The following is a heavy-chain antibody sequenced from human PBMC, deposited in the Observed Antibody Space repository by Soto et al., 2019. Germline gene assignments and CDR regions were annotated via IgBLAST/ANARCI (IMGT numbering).Heavy chain of an antibody. CDR3: AKGDYYDSSGYYFDY. D-gene: IGHD3-22*01. Sequence: SDTCTVADGSSISGGCYRSWNRQHPGKGLEWIGYIYYSGSTFHNPSLRSRVTISVDTSKNQFSLKLTSVTAADTAVYYCAKGDYYDSSGYYFDYWGQGTLVTVSS. J-gene: IGHJ4*02. V-gene: IGHV4-31*03. CDR1: DGSSISGGCY. CDR2: IYYSGST.